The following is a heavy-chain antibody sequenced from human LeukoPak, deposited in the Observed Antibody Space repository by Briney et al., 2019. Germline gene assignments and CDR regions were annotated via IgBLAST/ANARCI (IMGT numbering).Heavy chain of an antibody. CDR3: AGSPIGYGMDV. CDR2: IYHSGST. V-gene: IGHV4-4*02. J-gene: IGHJ6*02. CDR1: GGSISNENW. Sequence: SGTLSLTCAVSGGSISNENWWGWVRRPPGKGLEWIGGIYHSGSTNYIPSLKSRVTISVDKSKNQFSLKLTSVTAADTAVYYCAGSPIGYGMDVWGQGTTVTVSS.